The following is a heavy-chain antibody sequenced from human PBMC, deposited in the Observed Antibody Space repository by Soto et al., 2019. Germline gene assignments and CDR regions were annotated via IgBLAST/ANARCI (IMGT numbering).Heavy chain of an antibody. Sequence: QVQLQQWGAGLVKPSETLSLSCAVYGQSFSGHSWAWIRQPPGKGLEGIGEINESGSTYYNPSLKSPVTISTDTSKNQFSLKLSSVSAADTAAYFCARGSGIVALPGELEDVKYDYWGQGTLVNVSS. J-gene: IGHJ4*02. CDR1: GQSFSGHS. V-gene: IGHV4-34*01. CDR3: ARGSGIVALPGELEDVKYDY. D-gene: IGHD1-1*01. CDR2: INESGST.